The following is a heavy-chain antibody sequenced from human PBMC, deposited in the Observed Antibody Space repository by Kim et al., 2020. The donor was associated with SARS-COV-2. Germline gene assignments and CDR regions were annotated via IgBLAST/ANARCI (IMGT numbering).Heavy chain of an antibody. D-gene: IGHD5-12*01. CDR3: AREGERILGYHDSGVATINEFDY. V-gene: IGHV3-7*05. J-gene: IGHJ4*02. CDR2: IKQDGSEK. CDR1: GFTFSSYW. Sequence: GGSLRLSCAASGFTFSSYWMSWVRQAPGKGLEWVANIKQDGSEKYYVDSVKGRFTISRDNAKNSLYLQMNSLRAEDTAVYYCAREGERILGYHDSGVATINEFDYWGQGTLVTVSS.